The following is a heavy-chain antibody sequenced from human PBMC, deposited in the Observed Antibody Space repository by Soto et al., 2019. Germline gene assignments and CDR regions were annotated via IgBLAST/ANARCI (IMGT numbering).Heavy chain of an antibody. CDR2: IYYSGST. D-gene: IGHD3-10*01. V-gene: IGHV4-31*03. J-gene: IGHJ6*02. CDR3: ARGASDYGYYYYGMDV. Sequence: PSETLSLTCTVSGGSISSGGYYWSWIRQHPGKGLEWIGYIYYSGSTYYNPSLKSRVTISVDTSKNQFSLKLSSVTAADTAVYYCARGASDYGYYYYGMDVWGQGTTVTVSS. CDR1: GGSISSGGYY.